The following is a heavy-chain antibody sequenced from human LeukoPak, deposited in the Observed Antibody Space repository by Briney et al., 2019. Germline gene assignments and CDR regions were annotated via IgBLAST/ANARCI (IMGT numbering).Heavy chain of an antibody. Sequence: ASVKVSCKASRGTFSSYAISWVRQAPGQGLEWMGGIIPIFGTANYAQKFQGRVTITADESTSTAYMELSSLRSEDTAVYYCARNSHAGSYNYFDYWGQGTLVTVSS. D-gene: IGHD1-26*01. CDR3: ARNSHAGSYNYFDY. V-gene: IGHV1-69*13. J-gene: IGHJ4*02. CDR1: RGTFSSYA. CDR2: IIPIFGTA.